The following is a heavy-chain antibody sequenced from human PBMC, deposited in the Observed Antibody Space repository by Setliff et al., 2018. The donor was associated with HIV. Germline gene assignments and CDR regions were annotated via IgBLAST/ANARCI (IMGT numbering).Heavy chain of an antibody. D-gene: IGHD6-6*01. CDR1: GYTFTDYY. V-gene: IGHV1-69-2*01. CDR3: VRHPRGWLVSTPHF. CDR2: IDPEDGET. Sequence: GASVKVSCKASGYTFTDYYMHWVQQAPGKGLEWMGRIDPEDGETIYAEKFQGRVTIAADTSTDTTYMELSGLRSEDTAFYYCVRHPRGWLVSTPHFWGQGTLVTVSS. J-gene: IGHJ4*02.